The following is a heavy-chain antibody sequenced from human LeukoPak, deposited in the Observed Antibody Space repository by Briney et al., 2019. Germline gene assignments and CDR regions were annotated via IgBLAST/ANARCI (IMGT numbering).Heavy chain of an antibody. V-gene: IGHV3-23*01. CDR1: GFTFSSYA. J-gene: IGHJ4*02. Sequence: GGFLRLSCAASGFTFSSYAMSWVRQAPGKGLEWVSAISGSGGSTYYADSVKGRFAISRDNSKNTLYLQMNSLRAEDTAVYYCAKGGVGAHFDYWGQGTLVTVSS. CDR2: ISGSGGST. D-gene: IGHD1-26*01. CDR3: AKGGVGAHFDY.